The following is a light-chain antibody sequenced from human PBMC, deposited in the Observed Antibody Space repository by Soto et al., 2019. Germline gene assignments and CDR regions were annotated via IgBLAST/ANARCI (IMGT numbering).Light chain of an antibody. CDR1: SGHSSYA. Sequence: QLVLTQSPSASASLGASVKLTCTLSSGHSSYAIAWHQQQPEKGPRYLMKLNSDGSHSKGDGIPDRFSGSSSGAERYLTISSLQSEDEADYYCQTWGTGILEVGGGTTLTVL. CDR3: QTWGTGILE. V-gene: IGLV4-69*01. CDR2: LNSDGSH. J-gene: IGLJ2*01.